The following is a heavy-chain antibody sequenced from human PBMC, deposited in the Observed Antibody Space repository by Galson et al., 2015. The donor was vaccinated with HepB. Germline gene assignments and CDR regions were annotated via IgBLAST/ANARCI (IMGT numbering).Heavy chain of an antibody. J-gene: IGHJ3*02. CDR3: ARESQGGIAARHGAFDI. CDR1: GFTFSDYY. Sequence: SLRLSCAASGFTFSDYYMSWIRQAPGKGLEWVSYISSSSSYTNYADSVKGRFTISRDNAKNSLYLQMNSLRAEDTAVYYCARESQGGIAARHGAFDIWGQGTMVTVSS. CDR2: ISSSSSYT. D-gene: IGHD6-6*01. V-gene: IGHV3-11*06.